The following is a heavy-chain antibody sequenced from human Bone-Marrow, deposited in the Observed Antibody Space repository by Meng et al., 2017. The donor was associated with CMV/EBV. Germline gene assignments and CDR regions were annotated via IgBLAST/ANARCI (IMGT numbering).Heavy chain of an antibody. D-gene: IGHD6-19*01. CDR1: GYTFTSYG. V-gene: IGHV1-18*01. Sequence: ASVKVSCKASGYTFTSYGISWGRQAPGQGLEWMGWISAYNGNTNYAQKLQGRVTMTTDTSKSTAYMELSRLRSDDTAVYYCARVPAGIDAFDIWGQGTMVTVSS. J-gene: IGHJ3*02. CDR2: ISAYNGNT. CDR3: ARVPAGIDAFDI.